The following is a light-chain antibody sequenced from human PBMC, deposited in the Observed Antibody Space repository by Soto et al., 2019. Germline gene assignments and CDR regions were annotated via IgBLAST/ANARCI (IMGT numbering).Light chain of an antibody. CDR1: QSVSSSY. CDR3: QQYSDSPPT. J-gene: IGKJ1*01. CDR2: GAS. V-gene: IGKV3-20*01. Sequence: EIVLTQSPGTRSLSPREIATLACRAIQSVSSSYLAWYQQKPGQAPRLLIYGASSRATGIPDRFSGTGSGTDFTLTIDRLEPEDFAMYYCQQYSDSPPTFGQGTKVDTK.